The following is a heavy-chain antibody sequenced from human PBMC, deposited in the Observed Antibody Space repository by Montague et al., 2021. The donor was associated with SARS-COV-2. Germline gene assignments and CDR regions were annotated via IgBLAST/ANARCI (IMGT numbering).Heavy chain of an antibody. J-gene: IGHJ5*02. V-gene: IGHV4-59*12. CDR3: ARLRRGTYYVSFDP. CDR2: ICYSATT. D-gene: IGHD1-26*01. Sequence: SETLSLTCTVSGGSITNYYWTWIRQSPGRGLEWIGYICYSATTNYNPSLKSRVTMSMDTSKNQFSLSLSSVTAADSAVYYCARLRRGTYYVSFDPWGQGALVSVSS. CDR1: GGSITNYY.